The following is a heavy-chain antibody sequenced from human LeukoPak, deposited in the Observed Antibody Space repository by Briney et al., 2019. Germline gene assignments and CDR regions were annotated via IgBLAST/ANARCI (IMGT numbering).Heavy chain of an antibody. CDR2: ISYDGSNK. Sequence: QPGRSLRLSCAASGFTFSSYGMHWVRQAPGKGLEWVAVISYDGSNKYYADSVKGRFTISRDNSKNTLYLQMNSLRAEDTAMYYCARDYGRSRDYGMDVWGQGTTVTVSS. J-gene: IGHJ6*02. CDR3: ARDYGRSRDYGMDV. D-gene: IGHD3-10*01. CDR1: GFTFSSYG. V-gene: IGHV3-30*03.